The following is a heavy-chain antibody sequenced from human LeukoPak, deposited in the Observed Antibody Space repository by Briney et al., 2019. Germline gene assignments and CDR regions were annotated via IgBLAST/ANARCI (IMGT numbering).Heavy chain of an antibody. Sequence: TSSETLSLTCTVSGVSISSSSYYWGWLRQPPGKGLEWIGSMYYSGSTYYNPSLKSRVTISVDTSKNQFSLKLSSVTAADTAVYYCASDEVAWKYYDSSGSILDYWGQGTLVTVSS. CDR1: GVSISSSSYY. V-gene: IGHV4-39*01. CDR3: ASDEVAWKYYDSSGSILDY. D-gene: IGHD3-22*01. CDR2: MYYSGST. J-gene: IGHJ4*02.